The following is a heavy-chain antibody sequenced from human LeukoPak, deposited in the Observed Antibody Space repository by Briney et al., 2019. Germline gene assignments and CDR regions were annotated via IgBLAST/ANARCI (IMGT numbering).Heavy chain of an antibody. J-gene: IGHJ4*02. CDR2: IFHSGST. V-gene: IGHV4-30-2*01. Sequence: SETLSLTCAVSGGSISSGGYSWRWIRQPPGRGLELIGYIFHSGSTYYNPSLKSRVTISVDRSKNQFSLKLSSVTAADTAVYYCAGEYSSGWRFDYWGQGTLVTVSS. D-gene: IGHD6-19*01. CDR3: AGEYSSGWRFDY. CDR1: GGSISSGGYS.